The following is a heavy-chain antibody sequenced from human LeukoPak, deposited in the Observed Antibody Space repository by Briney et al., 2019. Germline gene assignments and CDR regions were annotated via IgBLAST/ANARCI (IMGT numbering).Heavy chain of an antibody. V-gene: IGHV4-30-4*07. CDR2: IYYSGCT. J-gene: IGHJ5*02. D-gene: IGHD3-22*01. Sequence: PSETLSLTCAVSGGSISSGGYSWSWIRQPPGKGLEWIGYIYYSGCTYYNPSLKSRVTISVDTSKNQFSLKLSSVTAADTAVYYCARVTFIVVPATVNWFDPWGQGTLVTVSS. CDR1: GGSISSGGYS. CDR3: ARVTFIVVPATVNWFDP.